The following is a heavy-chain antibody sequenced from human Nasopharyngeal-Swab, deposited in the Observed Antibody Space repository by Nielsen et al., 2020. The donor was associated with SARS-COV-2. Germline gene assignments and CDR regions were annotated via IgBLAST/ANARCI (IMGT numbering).Heavy chain of an antibody. V-gene: IGHV5-51*01. J-gene: IGHJ4*02. CDR2: IYPGDSDT. CDR3: ARYRARGDSSGYYFDY. Sequence: GGSLRLSCKGSGYSFTSYWIGWVRQMPGQGLEWMGIIYPGDSDTRYSPSFQGQVTISADKSISTAYLQWSSLKASDTAMYYCARYRARGDSSGYYFDYWGQGTLVTVSS. CDR1: GYSFTSYW. D-gene: IGHD3-22*01.